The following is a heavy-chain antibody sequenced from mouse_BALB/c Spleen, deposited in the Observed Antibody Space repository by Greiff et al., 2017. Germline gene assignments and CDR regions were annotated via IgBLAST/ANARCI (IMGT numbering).Heavy chain of an antibody. V-gene: IGHV5-6-5*01. CDR3: AILRPYAMDY. Sequence: EVQGVESGGGLVKPGGSLKLSCAASGFTFSSYAMSWVRQTPEKRLEWVASISSGGSTYYPDSVKGRFTISRDNARNILYLQMSSLRSEDTAMYYCAILRPYAMDYWGQGTSVTVSS. D-gene: IGHD1-2*01. CDR1: GFTFSSYA. J-gene: IGHJ4*01. CDR2: ISSGGST.